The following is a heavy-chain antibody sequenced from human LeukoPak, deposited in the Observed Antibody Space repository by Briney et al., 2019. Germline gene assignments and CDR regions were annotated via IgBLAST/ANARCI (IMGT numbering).Heavy chain of an antibody. CDR2: IRYDGSNK. V-gene: IGHV3-30*02. D-gene: IGHD2-21*01. CDR3: ARDPPKPYVMNAFDI. Sequence: RTGGSLRLSCAASGFTFSSYGMHWVRQAPGKGLEWVAFIRYDGSNKYYADSVKGRFTISRDNSKNTLYLQMNSLRAEDTAVYYCARDPPKPYVMNAFDIWGQGTMVTVSS. CDR1: GFTFSSYG. J-gene: IGHJ3*02.